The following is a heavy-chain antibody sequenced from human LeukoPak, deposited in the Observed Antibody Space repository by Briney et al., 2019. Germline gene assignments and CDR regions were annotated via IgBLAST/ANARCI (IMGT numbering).Heavy chain of an antibody. J-gene: IGHJ3*02. D-gene: IGHD3-22*01. V-gene: IGHV3-23*01. CDR1: GFTFSSYA. CDR2: ISGSGGST. Sequence: GGSLRLSCAASGFTFSSYAMSWVRQAPGKGLEWVSAISGSGGSTYYADSVKGRFTISRDNSKNTLYLQMNSLRAEDTAVYYCATGAVWYDSSGYNAFDIWGQGTMVTVSS. CDR3: ATGAVWYDSSGYNAFDI.